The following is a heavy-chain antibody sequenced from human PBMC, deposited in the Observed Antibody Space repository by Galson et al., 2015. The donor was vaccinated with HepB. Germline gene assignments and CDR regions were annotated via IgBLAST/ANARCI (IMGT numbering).Heavy chain of an antibody. Sequence: LRLSCAASGIPFHSYAMSWVRQAPGKGLEWVALISYDGSNKYYADSVKGRFTISRDNSKKTLYLQMSGLRADDTAVYFCTTGSAAGRDYWGQGTLVIVSS. V-gene: IGHV3-30*14. J-gene: IGHJ4*02. CDR2: ISYDGSNK. CDR1: GIPFHSYA. CDR3: TTGSAAGRDY. D-gene: IGHD1-14*01.